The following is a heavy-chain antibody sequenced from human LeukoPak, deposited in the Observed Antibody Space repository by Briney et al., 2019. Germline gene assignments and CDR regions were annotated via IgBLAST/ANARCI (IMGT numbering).Heavy chain of an antibody. J-gene: IGHJ4*02. Sequence: ASVKVSCKASDYTFTNYGITWVRQAPGQGLEWMGCINANSGGTNYAQKFQGRVTMTRDTSISTAYMELSRLRSDDTAVYYCAREGGYYGSGSLDYWGQGTLVTVSS. D-gene: IGHD3-10*01. CDR3: AREGGYYGSGSLDY. V-gene: IGHV1-2*02. CDR1: DYTFTNYG. CDR2: INANSGGT.